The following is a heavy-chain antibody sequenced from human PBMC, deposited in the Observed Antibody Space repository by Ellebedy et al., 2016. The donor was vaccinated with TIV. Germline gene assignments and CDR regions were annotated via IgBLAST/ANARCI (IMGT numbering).Heavy chain of an antibody. Sequence: SETLSLXXAVYGGSFSGYYWSWIRQPPGKGLEWIGEIYHSGSTYYNPSLKSRVTISVDTSKNQFSLKLSSVTAADTAVYYCARVQMGFGEFPYGMDVWGQGTTVTVSS. D-gene: IGHD3-10*01. CDR1: GGSFSGYY. V-gene: IGHV4-34*01. CDR3: ARVQMGFGEFPYGMDV. CDR2: IYHSGST. J-gene: IGHJ6*02.